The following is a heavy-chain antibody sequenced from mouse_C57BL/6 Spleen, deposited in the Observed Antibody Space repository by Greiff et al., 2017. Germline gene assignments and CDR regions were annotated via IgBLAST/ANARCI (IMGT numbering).Heavy chain of an antibody. J-gene: IGHJ2*01. D-gene: IGHD1-1*01. CDR2: IDPEDGDT. V-gene: IGHV14-1*01. CDR1: GFNIKDYY. Sequence: VQLKESGAELVRPGASVKLSCTASGFNIKDYYMHWVKQRPEQGLEWIGRIDPEDGDTEYAPKFQGKATMTADKSSNTAYLQLSSLTSEDTAVYYCTTLYYYGSSPDYWGQGTTLTVSS. CDR3: TTLYYYGSSPDY.